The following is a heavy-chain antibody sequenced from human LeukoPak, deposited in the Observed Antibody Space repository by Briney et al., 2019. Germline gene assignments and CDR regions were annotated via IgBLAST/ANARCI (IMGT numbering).Heavy chain of an antibody. D-gene: IGHD3-10*01. V-gene: IGHV3-9*01. CDR1: GFTFGDYD. J-gene: IGHJ6*03. CDR3: VRAGGSGSYYYYYMDV. Sequence: GRSLRLSCAASGFTFGDYDMHWVRESPGEGLEWVSGIGWNSGNLGYADSVKGRFTISRDNAKNSLFLQMNSLRAEDTALYYCVRAGGSGSYYYYYMDVWGKGTTVTVSS. CDR2: IGWNSGNL.